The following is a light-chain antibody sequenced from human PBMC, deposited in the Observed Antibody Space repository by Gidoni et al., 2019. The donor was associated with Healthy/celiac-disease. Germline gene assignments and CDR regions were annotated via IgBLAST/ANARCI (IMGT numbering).Light chain of an antibody. J-gene: IGKJ2*01. CDR3: QQSYSTPRT. Sequence: DIQITQSPSSLSASVGDRVTITCRASQSISNYLTWYQPKPGKAHKLLIYAASSLQSGVPSRFSGSGSGAEFTLTISRLQPEDVATYYWQQSYSTPRTFGQGTKLEIK. CDR2: AAS. V-gene: IGKV1-39*01. CDR1: QSISNY.